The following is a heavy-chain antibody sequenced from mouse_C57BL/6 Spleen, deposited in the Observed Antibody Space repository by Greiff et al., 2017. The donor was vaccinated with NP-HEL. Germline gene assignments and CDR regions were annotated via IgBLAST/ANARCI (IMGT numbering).Heavy chain of an antibody. D-gene: IGHD1-1*01. Sequence: QVQLQQPGAELVMPGASVKLSCKASGYTFTSYWMHWVKQRPGQGLEWIGEIDPSDSYTNYNQKFKGKSTLTVDRSSSTAYMQLSSLTSEDSAVYYCASEGHYYGSSWYFDVWGTGTTVTVSS. CDR1: GYTFTSYW. J-gene: IGHJ1*03. CDR3: ASEGHYYGSSWYFDV. CDR2: IDPSDSYT. V-gene: IGHV1-69*01.